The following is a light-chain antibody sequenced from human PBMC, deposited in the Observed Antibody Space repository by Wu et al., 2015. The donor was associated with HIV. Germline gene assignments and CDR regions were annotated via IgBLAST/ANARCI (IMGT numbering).Light chain of an antibody. Sequence: EIVMTQSPATLSVSPGERAILSCRASQGVRSSLAWYQQRPGQAPRLLLYDASTRATGIPARFSGSGSGTEFTLAISSPQSEDFAVYYCQQYYKRPPLTFGGGTRVEIK. V-gene: IGKV3-15*01. CDR2: DAS. CDR3: QQYYKRPPLT. J-gene: IGKJ4*01. CDR1: QGVRSS.